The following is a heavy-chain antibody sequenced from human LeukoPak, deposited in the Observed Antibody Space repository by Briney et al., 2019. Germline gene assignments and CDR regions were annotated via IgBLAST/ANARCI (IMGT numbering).Heavy chain of an antibody. Sequence: SETLSLTCAASGGSISSYYWSWIRQPPGKGLEWIGYIYYSGTTNYNPSLKSRVTILGDTSKNQFSLNLSSMTDADTAVYYCARRGIAAAGYDYWGQGTLVTVSS. V-gene: IGHV4-59*08. CDR1: GGSISSYY. J-gene: IGHJ4*02. CDR3: ARRGIAAAGYDY. CDR2: IYYSGTT. D-gene: IGHD6-13*01.